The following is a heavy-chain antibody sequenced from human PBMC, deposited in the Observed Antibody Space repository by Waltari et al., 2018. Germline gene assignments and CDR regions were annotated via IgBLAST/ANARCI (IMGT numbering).Heavy chain of an antibody. CDR1: GGSISSHY. Sequence: QVQLQESGPGLVKPSETLSLTCTVSGGSISSHYWSWIRQPPGKGLEWIGYIYYSGSTNYNPSLKSRVTISVDTSKNQFSLKLSSVTAADTAVYYCAREQPGKDPGYFDYWGQGTLVTVSS. CDR3: AREQPGKDPGYFDY. V-gene: IGHV4-59*11. D-gene: IGHD6-13*01. CDR2: IYYSGST. J-gene: IGHJ4*02.